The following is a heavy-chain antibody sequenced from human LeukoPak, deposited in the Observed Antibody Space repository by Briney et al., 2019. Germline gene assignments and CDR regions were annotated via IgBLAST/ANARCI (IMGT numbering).Heavy chain of an antibody. CDR1: GFTFSSYG. CDR2: ISYDGSNK. Sequence: GGSLRLSCAASGFTFSSYGMHWVRQAPGKGLEWVAVISYDGSNKYYADSVKGRFTISRDNSKNTLYLQMNSLRAEDTAVYYCAKSDDIVATIYAYWGQGTLVTVSS. V-gene: IGHV3-30*18. J-gene: IGHJ4*02. D-gene: IGHD5-12*01. CDR3: AKSDDIVATIYAY.